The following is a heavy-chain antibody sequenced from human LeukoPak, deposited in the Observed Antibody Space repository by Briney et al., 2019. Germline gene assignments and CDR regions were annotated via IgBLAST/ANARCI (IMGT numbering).Heavy chain of an antibody. D-gene: IGHD6-13*01. CDR2: IIPIFGTA. V-gene: IGHV1-69*13. Sequence: SVKVSCKASGGTFSSYAISWVRQAPGQGLEWMGGIIPIFGTANYAQKFQGRVTITADESTSTAYMELSSPRSEDTAVYYCARGRAAALSYYFDYWGQGTLVTVSS. CDR3: ARGRAAALSYYFDY. J-gene: IGHJ4*02. CDR1: GGTFSSYA.